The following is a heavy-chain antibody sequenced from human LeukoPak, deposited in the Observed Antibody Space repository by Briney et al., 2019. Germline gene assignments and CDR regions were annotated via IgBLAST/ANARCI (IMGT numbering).Heavy chain of an antibody. D-gene: IGHD2-2*02. CDR1: GFTFDDYT. V-gene: IGHV3-43*01. CDR2: ISWDGGST. J-gene: IGHJ5*02. Sequence: PGGSLRLSCAASGFTFDDYTMHWVRQAPGKGLEWVSLISWDGGSTYYADSVKGRFTISRDNSKNSLYLQMNSLRTEDTALYYCAKGCSSTSCYTGGNWFDPWGQGTLVTVSS. CDR3: AKGCSSTSCYTGGNWFDP.